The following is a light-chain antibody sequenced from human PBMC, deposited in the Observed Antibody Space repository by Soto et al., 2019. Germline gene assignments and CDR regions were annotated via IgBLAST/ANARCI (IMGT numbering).Light chain of an antibody. CDR3: QQYYSTPPT. CDR2: WAS. Sequence: DILVTQSPGSMAVSLGERATINCESSQSVLYNSNNKNYLALYQQKPGQPPKLLIFWASTRESGVPDRFSGSGSGTDFTLTISSLQAEDVAVYYCQQYYSTPPTFGGGTKVDIK. CDR1: QSVLYNSNNKNY. V-gene: IGKV4-1*01. J-gene: IGKJ4*01.